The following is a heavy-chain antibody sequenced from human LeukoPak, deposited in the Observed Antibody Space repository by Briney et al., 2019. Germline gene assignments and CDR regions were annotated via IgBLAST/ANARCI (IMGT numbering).Heavy chain of an antibody. J-gene: IGHJ3*02. CDR3: AKDIRITIFGVARLAFDI. Sequence: GGSLRLSCAASGFTFSSYAMSWVRQAPGKGLEWVSAISGSGGSTYYADSVKGRFTISRDNSKNTLYLQMNSLRAEDTAVYYCAKDIRITIFGVARLAFDIWGQGTMVTVSS. V-gene: IGHV3-23*01. CDR1: GFTFSSYA. D-gene: IGHD3-3*01. CDR2: ISGSGGST.